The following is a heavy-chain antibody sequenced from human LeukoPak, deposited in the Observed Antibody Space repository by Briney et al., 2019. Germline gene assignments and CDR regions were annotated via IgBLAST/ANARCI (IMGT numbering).Heavy chain of an antibody. J-gene: IGHJ4*02. Sequence: GASVKVSCKASGYTFTSYAMHWVRQAPGQRLEWMGWINAGNGNTKYPQKFQGRVTITRDTSASTAYMELSSLRSEDTAVYYCARARDTAMADYWGQGTLVTVSS. CDR3: ARARDTAMADY. V-gene: IGHV1-3*01. CDR2: INAGNGNT. CDR1: GYTFTSYA. D-gene: IGHD5-18*01.